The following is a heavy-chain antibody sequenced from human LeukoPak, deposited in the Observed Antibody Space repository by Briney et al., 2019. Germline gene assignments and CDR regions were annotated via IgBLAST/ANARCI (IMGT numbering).Heavy chain of an antibody. D-gene: IGHD3-22*01. CDR2: ISWNSGSI. V-gene: IGHV3-9*01. CDR3: AKDMNYYDSSGYCFDY. Sequence: PGGSLRLSCAASGFTFDDYAMPWVRQAPGKGLEWVSGISWNSGSIGYADSVKGRFTISRDNAKNSLYLQMNSLRAEDTALYYCAKDMNYYDSSGYCFDYWGQGTLVTVSS. J-gene: IGHJ4*02. CDR1: GFTFDDYA.